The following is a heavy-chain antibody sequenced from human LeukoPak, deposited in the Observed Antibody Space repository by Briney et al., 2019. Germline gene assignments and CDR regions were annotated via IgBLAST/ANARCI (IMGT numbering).Heavy chain of an antibody. CDR2: ISAYNGNT. Sequence: ASVKVSCKASGYTFTSYGISWVRQAPGQGLEWMGWISAYNGNTNYAQKLQGRVTMTTDTSTSTAYMELRSLRSDDTAVYYCARDHRVQILGYCSSTSCYGDAFDIWGQGTMVTVSS. CDR1: GYTFTSYG. V-gene: IGHV1-18*01. J-gene: IGHJ3*02. CDR3: ARDHRVQILGYCSSTSCYGDAFDI. D-gene: IGHD2-2*01.